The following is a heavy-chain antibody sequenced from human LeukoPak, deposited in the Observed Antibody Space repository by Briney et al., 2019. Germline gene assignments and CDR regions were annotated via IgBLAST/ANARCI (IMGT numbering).Heavy chain of an antibody. CDR1: GGSISSGGYS. Sequence: PSETLSLTCAVSGGSISSGGYSWSWIRQPPGKGLEWIGYIYHSGSTYYNPSLKSRVTISVDRSKNQFSLKLSSVTAADTAVYYCARLDYGSGFYYFDYWGQGTLVTVSS. CDR2: IYHSGST. CDR3: ARLDYGSGFYYFDY. D-gene: IGHD3-10*01. J-gene: IGHJ4*02. V-gene: IGHV4-30-2*01.